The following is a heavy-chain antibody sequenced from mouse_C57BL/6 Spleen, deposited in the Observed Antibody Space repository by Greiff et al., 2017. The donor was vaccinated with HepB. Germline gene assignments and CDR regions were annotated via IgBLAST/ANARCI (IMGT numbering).Heavy chain of an antibody. CDR3: ARDYGSSYGYWYFDV. CDR1: GFTFSDYG. V-gene: IGHV5-17*01. J-gene: IGHJ1*03. Sequence: EVMLVESGGGLVKPGGSLKLSCAASGFTFSDYGMHWVRQAPEKGLEWVAYISSGSSTIYYADTVKGRFTISRDNAKNTLFRQMTSLRSEDTAMYYCARDYGSSYGYWYFDVWGTGTTVTVSS. D-gene: IGHD1-1*01. CDR2: ISSGSSTI.